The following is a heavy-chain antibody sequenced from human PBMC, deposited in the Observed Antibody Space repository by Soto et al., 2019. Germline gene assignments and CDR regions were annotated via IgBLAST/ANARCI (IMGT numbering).Heavy chain of an antibody. CDR1: GGTFSSYA. V-gene: IGHV1-69*13. CDR2: IIPNFGTA. CDR3: ATAIEIVVVPAATPELWDYYGMDV. Sequence: SVKVSCKASGGTFSSYAISWVRQAPGQGLEWMGGIIPNFGTANYAQKFQGRVTITADESTSTAYMELSSLRSEDTAVYYCATAIEIVVVPAATPELWDYYGMDVWGQGTTVTVSS. D-gene: IGHD2-2*01. J-gene: IGHJ6*02.